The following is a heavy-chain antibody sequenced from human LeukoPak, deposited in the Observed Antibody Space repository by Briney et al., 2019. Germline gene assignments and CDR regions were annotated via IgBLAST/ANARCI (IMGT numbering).Heavy chain of an antibody. CDR2: INHSGST. CDR1: GGSFSGYY. Sequence: SETLSLTCAVYGGSFSGYYWSWIRQPPGKGLEWIGEINHSGSTNYNPSLKSRVTISVDTSKNQFSLKLSSVTAADTAVYYCARAIRVAIFDYWGQGTLVTVPS. V-gene: IGHV4-34*01. J-gene: IGHJ4*02. CDR3: ARAIRVAIFDY. D-gene: IGHD2-21*01.